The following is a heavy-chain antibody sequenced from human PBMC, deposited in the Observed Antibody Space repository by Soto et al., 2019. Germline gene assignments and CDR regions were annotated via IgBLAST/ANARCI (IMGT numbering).Heavy chain of an antibody. Sequence: GESRKISCKGSGYSFTSYWISWVRQMPGKGLEWMGRIDPSDSYTNYSPSFQGHVTISADKSISTAYLQWSSLKASDTAMYYCARVELYYYDSSGYYYYYYGMDVWGQGTTVTVSS. J-gene: IGHJ6*02. CDR3: ARVELYYYDSSGYYYYYYGMDV. D-gene: IGHD3-22*01. CDR2: IDPSDSYT. CDR1: GYSFTSYW. V-gene: IGHV5-10-1*01.